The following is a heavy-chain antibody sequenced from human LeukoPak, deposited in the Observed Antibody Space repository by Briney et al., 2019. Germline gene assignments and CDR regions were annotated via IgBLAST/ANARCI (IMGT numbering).Heavy chain of an antibody. J-gene: IGHJ4*02. CDR2: IYTSGST. D-gene: IGHD3-16*02. CDR1: GGSLRSYY. CDR3: ARVVPTSHYDYVWGSYRPTYYFDY. Sequence: TSETLSLTCTVSGGSLRSYYWSWIRQPAGKGLEWIGRIYTSGSTNYNPSLKSRVTMSVDTSKNQFSLKLSSVTAADTAVYYCARVVPTSHYDYVWGSYRPTYYFDYWGQGTLVTVSS. V-gene: IGHV4-4*07.